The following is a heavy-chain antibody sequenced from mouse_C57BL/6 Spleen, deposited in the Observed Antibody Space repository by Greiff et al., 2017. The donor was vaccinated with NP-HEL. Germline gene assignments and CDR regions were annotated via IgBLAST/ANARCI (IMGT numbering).Heavy chain of an antibody. CDR1: GFTFSSYA. V-gene: IGHV5-9-1*02. CDR2: ISSGGDYI. D-gene: IGHD2-4*01. CDR3: TRLIYYDYAGYYFDY. J-gene: IGHJ2*01. Sequence: EVQRVESGEGLVKPGGSLKLSCAASGFTFSSYAMSWVRQTPEKRLEWVAYISSGGDYIYYADTVKGRFTIFRDNARNTLYLQMSSLKSEDTAMYYCTRLIYYDYAGYYFDYWGQGTTLTVSS.